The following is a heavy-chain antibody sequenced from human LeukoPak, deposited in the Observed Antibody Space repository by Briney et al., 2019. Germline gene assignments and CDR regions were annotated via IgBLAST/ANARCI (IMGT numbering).Heavy chain of an antibody. CDR1: GFTFSSYS. V-gene: IGHV3-21*04. CDR3: ARRKVPAASDY. Sequence: PGGSLRLSCAASGFTFSSYSMNWVRQAPGKGLEWVSSISLSGNSRYYADSVKGRFTISRDNANNSLYLQMNSLTAEDTAFYYCARRKVPAASDYWGQGTLVTVSS. D-gene: IGHD2-2*01. CDR2: ISLSGNSR. J-gene: IGHJ4*02.